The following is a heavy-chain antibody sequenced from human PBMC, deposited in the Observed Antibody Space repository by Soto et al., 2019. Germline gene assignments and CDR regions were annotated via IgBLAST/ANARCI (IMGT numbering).Heavy chain of an antibody. J-gene: IGHJ4*02. CDR3: ARGHLSLSSAVFR. CDR1: GYTFTSYA. D-gene: IGHD3-16*02. CDR2: SNGGNGDT. Sequence: LLKLACKASGYTFTSYAMDWLRQAPGQRLEWMGWSNGGNGDTKYSQRFQGRVTITRDTSANTVYMELSSLTYEDTAIYYCARGHLSLSSAVFRWGRAPLVTVSS. V-gene: IGHV1-3*01.